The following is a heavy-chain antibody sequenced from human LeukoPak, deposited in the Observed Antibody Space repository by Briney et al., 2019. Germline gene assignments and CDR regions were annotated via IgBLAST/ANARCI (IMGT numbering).Heavy chain of an antibody. Sequence: GGSLRLSCAASGFTFSSYGMHWVRQAPGKGLEWVSGINWNGGSTGYADSVKGRFTISRDNAKNSLYLQMNSLRAEDTALYYCARDKYSSGWYDAFDIWGQGTMVTVSS. CDR1: GFTFSSYG. CDR3: ARDKYSSGWYDAFDI. D-gene: IGHD6-19*01. CDR2: INWNGGST. V-gene: IGHV3-20*04. J-gene: IGHJ3*02.